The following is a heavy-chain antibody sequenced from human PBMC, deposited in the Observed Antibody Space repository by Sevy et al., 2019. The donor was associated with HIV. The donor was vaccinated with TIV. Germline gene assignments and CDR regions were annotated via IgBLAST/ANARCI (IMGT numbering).Heavy chain of an antibody. V-gene: IGHV4-34*01. CDR3: ARGPVGMATISYYFDY. J-gene: IGHJ4*02. CDR2: INHSGST. Sequence: SETLSLTCAVYGGSFSGYYWSWIRQPPGKGLEWIGEINHSGSTNYNPSPKSRVTISVDTSKNQFSLKLSSVTAADTAVYYCARGPVGMATISYYFDYWGQGTLVTVSS. CDR1: GGSFSGYY. D-gene: IGHD2-21*01.